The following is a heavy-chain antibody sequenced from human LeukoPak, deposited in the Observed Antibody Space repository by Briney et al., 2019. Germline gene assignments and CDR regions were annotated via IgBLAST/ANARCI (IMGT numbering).Heavy chain of an antibody. V-gene: IGHV3-53*01. D-gene: IGHD6-19*01. J-gene: IGHJ4*02. CDR3: AKVDSGWRLNY. CDR1: GFTVSSNY. Sequence: GGSLRLSCSASGFTVSSNYMSWVRQAPGKGLEWVSGLSTGGDYTYYADSVKGRFTISRDNSKNTLFLQIHSLRAEDTAVYYCAKVDSGWRLNYWGQGTLVTVSS. CDR2: STGGDYT.